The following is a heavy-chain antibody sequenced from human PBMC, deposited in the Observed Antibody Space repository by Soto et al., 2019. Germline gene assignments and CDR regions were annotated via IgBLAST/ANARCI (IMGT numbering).Heavy chain of an antibody. J-gene: IGHJ4*02. CDR3: ATELGENPASPFDS. CDR2: IIPLFGAA. V-gene: IGHV1-69*13. Sequence: SVKVSCKASGVTFTSETISWVRQAPGQGLEWMGGIIPLFGAASYAQKFQGRVTITADESTSTVYMELSSLRSDDMAVYYCATELGENPASPFDSRGQGTLVTVSS. D-gene: IGHD2-21*01. CDR1: GVTFTSET.